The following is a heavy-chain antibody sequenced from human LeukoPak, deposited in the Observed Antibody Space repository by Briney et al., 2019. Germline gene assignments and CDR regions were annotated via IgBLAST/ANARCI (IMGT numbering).Heavy chain of an antibody. Sequence: GGSLRLSCAASGFTFSRYGMHWVRQPTGKGLEWVSAIGTVGDTYYLDSVKGRFTISRENAKNSLYLQMNSLRAGDTAVYYCVRVELEGSYGPYDYWGQGTLVTVSS. J-gene: IGHJ4*02. D-gene: IGHD5-18*01. CDR1: GFTFSRYG. CDR2: IGTVGDT. CDR3: VRVELEGSYGPYDY. V-gene: IGHV3-13*01.